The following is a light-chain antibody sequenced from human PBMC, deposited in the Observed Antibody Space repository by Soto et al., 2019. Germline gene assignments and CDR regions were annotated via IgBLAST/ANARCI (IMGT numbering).Light chain of an antibody. CDR1: QSIRNY. V-gene: IGKV1-39*01. CDR2: AAS. CDR3: QQSYRTGT. Sequence: DIPMTQSPSSLSVSVGDRVTITCRASQSIRNYLNWYQQKPGKAPKLLIYAASSLQSGVPSRFSGSGSGTDFALTINRLQPDDFATYYCQQSYRTGTFGQGTKLEI. J-gene: IGKJ2*01.